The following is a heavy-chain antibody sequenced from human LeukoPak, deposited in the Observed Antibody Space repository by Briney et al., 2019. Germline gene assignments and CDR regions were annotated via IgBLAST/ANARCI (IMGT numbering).Heavy chain of an antibody. Sequence: GGSLRLSCAGSGFTFSSYSMNWVRQAPGQGLDWVSSITSRSSYIYYADSMKGRFTISRDNAKNSLYLQMNSLRAEDTAVYYCARVGRSSWYIDYWGQGTLVTVSS. CDR1: GFTFSSYS. CDR2: ITSRSSYI. V-gene: IGHV3-21*01. J-gene: IGHJ4*02. D-gene: IGHD6-13*01. CDR3: ARVGRSSWYIDY.